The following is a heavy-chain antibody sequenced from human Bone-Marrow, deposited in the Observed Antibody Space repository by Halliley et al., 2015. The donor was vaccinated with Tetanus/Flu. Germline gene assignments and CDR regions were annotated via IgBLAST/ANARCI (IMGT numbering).Heavy chain of an antibody. Sequence: VSLIYSEPTTLYADSVKGRFTISRDDSKNTVYLQMDSLRAEDTAVYYCTSSSVIAWYCFHFWGQGTLVAVTS. V-gene: IGHV3-66*01. J-gene: IGHJ4*02. D-gene: IGHD6-6*01. CDR3: TSSSVIAWYCFHF. CDR2: IYSEPTT.